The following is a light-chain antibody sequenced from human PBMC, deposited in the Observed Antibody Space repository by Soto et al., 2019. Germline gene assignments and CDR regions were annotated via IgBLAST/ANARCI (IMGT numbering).Light chain of an antibody. CDR2: EVT. Sequence: QSALTQPASVSGSPGQSITISCTGTSSDVGGYNYVSWYQQRPGEAPKLMLSEVTDRPSGVSNRFSGSKSGNTASLTISGLQAEDEADYYCSSYTSSSTYVFGTGTKVTVL. V-gene: IGLV2-14*01. CDR1: SSDVGGYNY. CDR3: SSYTSSSTYV. J-gene: IGLJ1*01.